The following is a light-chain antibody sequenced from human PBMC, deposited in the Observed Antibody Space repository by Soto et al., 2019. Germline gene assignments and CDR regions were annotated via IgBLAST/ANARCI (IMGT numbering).Light chain of an antibody. V-gene: IGLV3-25*02. CDR2: RNN. J-gene: IGLJ2*01. Sequence: SYELTQPPSVSVSPGQTARITCSGDSLPKQYPYWYQQRPGQAPLLLIYRNNERPSGIPERFSGYSSGTTVTLTISGVQAEDEADYYCQSADTSGTVVFGGGTKLTVL. CDR3: QSADTSGTVV. CDR1: SLPKQY.